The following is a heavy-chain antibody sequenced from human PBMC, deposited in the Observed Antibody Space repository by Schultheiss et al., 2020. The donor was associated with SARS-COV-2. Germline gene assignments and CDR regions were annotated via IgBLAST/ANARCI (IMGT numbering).Heavy chain of an antibody. CDR3: TTDLYCSSTSCYAGGSWFDP. D-gene: IGHD2-2*01. V-gene: IGHV3-15*07. J-gene: IGHJ5*02. CDR1: GFSFSSYA. Sequence: GGSLRLSCAASGFSFSSYAMHWVRQAPGKGLEWVGRIKSKTDGGTTDYAAPVKGRFTISRDDSKNTLYLQMNSLKTEDTAVYYCTTDLYCSSTSCYAGGSWFDPWGQGTLVTVSS. CDR2: IKSKTDGGTT.